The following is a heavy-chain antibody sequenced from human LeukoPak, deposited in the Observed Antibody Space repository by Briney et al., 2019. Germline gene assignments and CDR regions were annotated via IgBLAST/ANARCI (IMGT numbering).Heavy chain of an antibody. CDR3: SRDRLGGLDL. J-gene: IGHJ5*02. CDR2: ISTMSNYI. D-gene: IGHD5-12*01. Sequence: GGSLRLSCAASGFDFSTYAINWVRQTPGKGLEWVSSISTMSNYIFYGDSVKGRFTISRDNAKNSVYLQMNSLRPEDTAVYYCSRDRLGGLDLWGQGTLVTVSS. V-gene: IGHV3-21*01. CDR1: GFDFSTYA.